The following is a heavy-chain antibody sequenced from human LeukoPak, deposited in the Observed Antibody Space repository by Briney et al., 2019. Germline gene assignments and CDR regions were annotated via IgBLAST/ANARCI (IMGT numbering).Heavy chain of an antibody. V-gene: IGHV3-7*01. D-gene: IGHD3-3*01. J-gene: IGHJ6*03. Sequence: GGSLRLSCAASGFTFSSNWMSWVRQAPGKVLEWVANIKKDGSEKYYVDPVKGRFTISRDNAKNSLYLQMNSLRAEDTAVYYCARAGGSDFWSGYPYYYYYYMDVWGKGTTVTVSS. CDR2: IKKDGSEK. CDR1: GFTFSSNW. CDR3: ARAGGSDFWSGYPYYYYYYMDV.